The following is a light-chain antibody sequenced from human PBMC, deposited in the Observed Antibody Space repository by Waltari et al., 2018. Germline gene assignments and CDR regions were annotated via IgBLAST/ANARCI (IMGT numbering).Light chain of an antibody. V-gene: IGLV2-18*01. J-gene: IGLJ3*02. CDR1: SSDFGIYNR. CDR2: DVT. Sequence: TQPPSVSGSPGQSVTISCTGSSSDFGIYNRVSWYQLPPGTAPKLIIFDVTNRPSGVPDRFSGSKSGNTASLTISGLQAEDEADYYCSLYTSSSTWVFGGGTKLTVL. CDR3: SLYTSSSTWV.